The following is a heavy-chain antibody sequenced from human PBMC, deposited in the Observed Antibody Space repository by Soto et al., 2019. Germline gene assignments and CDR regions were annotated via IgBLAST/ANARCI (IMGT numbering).Heavy chain of an antibody. D-gene: IGHD1-26*01. V-gene: IGHV1-24*01. CDR3: ATTPSWELLRAFDI. J-gene: IGHJ3*02. CDR1: AYTLTELS. CDR2: FDPEDGET. Sequence: GASVKVSCKVSAYTLTELSMHWVRQAPGKGLEWMGGFDPEDGETIYAQKFQGRVTMTEDTSTDTAYMELSSLRSEDTAVYYCATTPSWELLRAFDIWGQGTMVTVSS.